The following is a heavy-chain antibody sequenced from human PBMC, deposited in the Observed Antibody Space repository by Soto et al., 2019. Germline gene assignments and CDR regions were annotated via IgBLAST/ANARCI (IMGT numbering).Heavy chain of an antibody. CDR3: AREVWLEGNASFDY. Sequence: QVQLVQSGAEVKKPGASVKVSCKASGYTFTGYYMHWVRQAPGQGLEWMGWINPNSGGTNYAQKFQGWVTMTRDTSLSTAYMELSRLRSDDTAVYYCAREVWLEGNASFDYWGQGTLVTVSS. CDR2: INPNSGGT. CDR1: GYTFTGYY. V-gene: IGHV1-2*04. J-gene: IGHJ4*02. D-gene: IGHD6-19*01.